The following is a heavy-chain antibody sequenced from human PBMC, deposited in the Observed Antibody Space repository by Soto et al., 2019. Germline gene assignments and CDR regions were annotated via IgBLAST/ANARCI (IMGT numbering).Heavy chain of an antibody. CDR2: IYSGGST. D-gene: IGHD2-15*01. V-gene: IGHV3-53*01. J-gene: IGHJ4*02. Sequence: PGGSLRLSCAASGFTVSSNYMSWVRQAPGKGLEWVSVIYSGGSTYYADSVKGRFTISRDNSKNTLYLQMNSLRAEDTAVYYCARGYCSGGSCYLLDYWGQGTLVTVSS. CDR3: ARGYCSGGSCYLLDY. CDR1: GFTVSSNY.